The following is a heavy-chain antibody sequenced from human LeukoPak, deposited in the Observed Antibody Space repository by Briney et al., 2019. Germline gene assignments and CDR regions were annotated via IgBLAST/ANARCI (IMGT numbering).Heavy chain of an antibody. V-gene: IGHV6-1*01. CDR1: GDSVSSSSSA. J-gene: IGHJ4*02. CDR3: ATNLRPVFDY. Sequence: SQTLSLTCAISGDSVSSSSSAWSWIRQSPSRGLEWLGRAYYRSKWHIDYAVSVKSRITINPDTSKNQFSLQLNSVTPEDTAVYYCATNLRPVFDYWGQGTLVTVSS. CDR2: AYYRSKWHI.